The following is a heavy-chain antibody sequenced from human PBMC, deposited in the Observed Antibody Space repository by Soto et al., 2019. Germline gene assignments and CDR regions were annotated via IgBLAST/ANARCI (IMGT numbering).Heavy chain of an antibody. V-gene: IGHV4-34*01. D-gene: IGHD1-26*01. CDR2: INHSGST. CDR1: GGSFSGYY. Sequence: SSETLSLTCAVYGGSFSGYYWSWIRQPPGKGLEWIGEINHSGSTNYNPSLKSRVTISVDTSKNQFSLKLSSVTAADTAVYYCARGRARGSYYYYYGMDVWGQGTTVTVSS. J-gene: IGHJ6*02. CDR3: ARGRARGSYYYYYGMDV.